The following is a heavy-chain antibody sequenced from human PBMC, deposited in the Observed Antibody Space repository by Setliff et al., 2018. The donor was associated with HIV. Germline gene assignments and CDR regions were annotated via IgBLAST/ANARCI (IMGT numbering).Heavy chain of an antibody. V-gene: IGHV3-74*01. D-gene: IGHD2-8*02. CDR2: INSDGSST. CDR3: ARELCTGGYCYSDY. Sequence: GSLRLSCAASGFTFSSYWMYWVRQAPGKGLVWVSRINSDGSSTSYADSVKGRFTISRDNAKNSLYLQMNSLRAEDTAVFYCARELCTGGYCYSDYWGQGTLVTVSS. J-gene: IGHJ4*02. CDR1: GFTFSSYW.